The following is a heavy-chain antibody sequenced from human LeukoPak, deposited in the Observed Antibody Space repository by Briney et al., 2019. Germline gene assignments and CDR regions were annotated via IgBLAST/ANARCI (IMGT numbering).Heavy chain of an antibody. V-gene: IGHV4-4*07. Sequence: SETLSLTCTVSGGSISSYYWSWIRQPAGKGLEWIGRIYTSGSTNYNPSLKSRVTMSVDMSKNQFSLKLSSVTAADTAVYYCARENDYDFWSGTMGYFDYWGQGTLVTVSS. CDR2: IYTSGST. J-gene: IGHJ4*02. D-gene: IGHD3-3*01. CDR3: ARENDYDFWSGTMGYFDY. CDR1: GGSISSYY.